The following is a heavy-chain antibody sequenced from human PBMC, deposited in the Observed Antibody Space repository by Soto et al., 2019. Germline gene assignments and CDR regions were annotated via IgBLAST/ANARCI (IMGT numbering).Heavy chain of an antibody. J-gene: IGHJ4*02. V-gene: IGHV4-39*01. CDR1: GGSITISLYY. CDR3: SRTGQQRLGSGY. D-gene: IGHD6-25*01. Sequence: QLQLQESGPGLVKPSETLSLTCTVSGGSITISLYYWAWLRHPPGKGLVWIGEIYYSGSTSSNPSLKDRVTIPGDPSKNQFSLRLSAVTAAFTAVYCSSRTGQQRLGSGYWGQRNHVNVS. CDR2: IYYSGST.